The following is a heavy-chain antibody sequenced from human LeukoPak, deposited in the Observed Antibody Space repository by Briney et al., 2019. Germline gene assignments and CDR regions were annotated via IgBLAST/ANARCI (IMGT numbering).Heavy chain of an antibody. CDR2: IKQDGSEK. J-gene: IGHJ5*02. CDR3: AREPDNWFDP. V-gene: IGHV3-7*01. CDR1: EITFRTYW. Sequence: GGSLRLSCAASEITFRTYWMSWVRQAPGKGLEWAANIKQDGSEKFYVDSVKGRFTISRDNAKNSLYLQMNSLRAEDTAVYYCAREPDNWFDPWGQGTLATVSS.